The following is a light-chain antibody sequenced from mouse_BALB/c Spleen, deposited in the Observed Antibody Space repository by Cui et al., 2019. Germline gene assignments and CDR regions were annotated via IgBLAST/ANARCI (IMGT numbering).Light chain of an antibody. CDR1: SSVSSSY. Sequence: ENVLTHSPAIMASYLGQKVTMTCSASSSVSSSYLHWYQQKSGASPKALIHRTSNLASGVPARFSGSGSGTSYSLTISSVEAEDDATYYCQQWSGYPFTFGSGTKLEIK. V-gene: IGKV4-58*01. J-gene: IGKJ4*01. CDR2: RTS. CDR3: QQWSGYPFT.